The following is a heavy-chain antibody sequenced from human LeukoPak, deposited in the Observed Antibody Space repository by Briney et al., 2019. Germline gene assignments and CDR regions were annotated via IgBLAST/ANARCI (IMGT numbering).Heavy chain of an antibody. V-gene: IGHV3-48*01. CDR2: ISSSSGTI. Sequence: PWGSLRLSCAASGFTFSSYSMNWVRQAPGKGLEWVSYISSSSGTIYYAGSVKGRFTISRDNAKNSLYLQMNSLRAGDTAVYYCARALRAYSYGTFDYWGQGTLVTVSS. D-gene: IGHD5-18*01. J-gene: IGHJ4*02. CDR1: GFTFSSYS. CDR3: ARALRAYSYGTFDY.